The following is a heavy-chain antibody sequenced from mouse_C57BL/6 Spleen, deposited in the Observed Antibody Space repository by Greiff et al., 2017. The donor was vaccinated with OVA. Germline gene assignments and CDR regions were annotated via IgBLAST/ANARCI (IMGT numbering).Heavy chain of an antibody. D-gene: IGHD2-1*01. J-gene: IGHJ3*01. CDR3: ARSDGNLSWFAY. Sequence: EVQVVESGPGLVKPSQSLSLTCSVTGYSITSGYYWNWIRQFPGNKLEWMGYISYDGSNNYNPSLKNRISITRDTSKNQFFLKLNSVTTEDTATYYCARSDGNLSWFAYWGQGTLVTVSA. CDR2: ISYDGSN. V-gene: IGHV3-6*01. CDR1: GYSITSGYY.